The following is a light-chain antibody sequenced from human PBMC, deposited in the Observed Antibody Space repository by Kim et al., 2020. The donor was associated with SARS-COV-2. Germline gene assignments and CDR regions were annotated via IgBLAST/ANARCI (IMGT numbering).Light chain of an antibody. CDR3: QHFYTAPFT. V-gene: IGKV1-NL1*01. CDR2: AAS. Sequence: DLQMTQSPSSLSASVGDEVTITCRASQAIANSLAWYQQKPWQAPRVLLYAASTLKDGVPSRFSGSGSGADYTLTISGLQPEDSATYYCQHFYTAPFTFGPGTKVDIK. CDR1: QAIANS. J-gene: IGKJ3*01.